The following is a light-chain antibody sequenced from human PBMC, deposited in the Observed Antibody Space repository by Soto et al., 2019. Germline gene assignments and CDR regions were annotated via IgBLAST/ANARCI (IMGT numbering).Light chain of an antibody. J-gene: IGLJ3*02. Sequence: QPVLTQSPSASASLGASVKLTCTLSSGHSSYTIVWHQQQPDKGPRFLMNVDSDGSHYKGDGIPDRFSGSSSGTERYLTISRLQSEDEADYYCQTWATGPDWVFGGGTKVTVL. CDR2: VDSDGSH. CDR3: QTWATGPDWV. CDR1: SGHSSYT. V-gene: IGLV4-69*01.